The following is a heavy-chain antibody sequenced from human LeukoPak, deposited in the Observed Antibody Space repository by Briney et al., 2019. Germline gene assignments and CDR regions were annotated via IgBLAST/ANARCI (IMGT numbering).Heavy chain of an antibody. CDR3: AELGITMIGGV. V-gene: IGHV3-48*03. CDR2: ISSSGSTI. D-gene: IGHD3-10*02. J-gene: IGHJ6*04. Sequence: GGSLRLSCAASGFTFSSYEMNWVRQAPGKGLEWVTDISSSGSTIYYADSVQGRFTISRDNAKYSLYLQMNSLRAEDTAVYYCAELGITMIGGVWGKGTTVTISS. CDR1: GFTFSSYE.